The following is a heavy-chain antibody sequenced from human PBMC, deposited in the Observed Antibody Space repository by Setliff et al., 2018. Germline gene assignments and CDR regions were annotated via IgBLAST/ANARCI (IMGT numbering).Heavy chain of an antibody. CDR2: INPDSGDT. CDR1: GNSFTGHF. D-gene: IGHD6-19*01. CDR3: ARGGPVAVATLYNWFDP. Sequence: ASVKVSCKVSGNSFTGHFLHWVRQAPGRGLEWMGWINPDSGDTHSPQNFQGRVRMTRDTSMSTDYMDLSRLTSDDTAVYYCARGGPVAVATLYNWFDPWGQGTLVTVSS. V-gene: IGHV1-2*02. J-gene: IGHJ5*02.